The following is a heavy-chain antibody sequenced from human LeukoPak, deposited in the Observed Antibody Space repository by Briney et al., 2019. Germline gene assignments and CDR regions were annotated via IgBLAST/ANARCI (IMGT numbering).Heavy chain of an antibody. CDR1: GFTFSDYE. CDR3: ARDPYWGYYMDV. CDR2: ISSSGETI. Sequence: PGGSLRLSCAASGFTFSDYEINWVRQAPGKGLEWISYISSSGETIFYADSVKGRFTISRDNAKNSLYLQMNSLRAEDTAVYYCARDPYWGYYMDVWGKGTTVTVSS. J-gene: IGHJ6*03. D-gene: IGHD7-27*01. V-gene: IGHV3-48*03.